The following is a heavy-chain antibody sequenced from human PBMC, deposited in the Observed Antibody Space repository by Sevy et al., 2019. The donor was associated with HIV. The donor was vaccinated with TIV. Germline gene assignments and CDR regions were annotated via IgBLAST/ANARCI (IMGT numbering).Heavy chain of an antibody. CDR1: GFTFSIYA. D-gene: IGHD3-22*01. Sequence: GGSLRLSCAASGFTFSIYAMHWVRQAPDKGLEWVAVISYDGGVQYFADSVKGRVTISRDNSKNTLYLQMNSLRPEDTAVYYCARDLPSAVINPFYYYGLDVWGQGTTVIVSS. J-gene: IGHJ6*02. CDR2: ISYDGGVQ. V-gene: IGHV3-30*04. CDR3: ARDLPSAVINPFYYYGLDV.